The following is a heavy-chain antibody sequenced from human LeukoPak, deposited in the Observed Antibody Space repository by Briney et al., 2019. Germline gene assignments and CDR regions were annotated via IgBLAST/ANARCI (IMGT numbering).Heavy chain of an antibody. D-gene: IGHD3-10*01. Sequence: PGGSLRLSCAASGFTFSSYSMNWVRQAPGKGLEWVSYISSSSSTIYYADSVKGRFTISRDNAKNSLYLQMNSLRAEDTAVYYCARDWYYGSGSYKYWGQGTLVTVSS. CDR1: GFTFSSYS. CDR2: ISSSSSTI. J-gene: IGHJ4*02. CDR3: ARDWYYGSGSYKY. V-gene: IGHV3-48*04.